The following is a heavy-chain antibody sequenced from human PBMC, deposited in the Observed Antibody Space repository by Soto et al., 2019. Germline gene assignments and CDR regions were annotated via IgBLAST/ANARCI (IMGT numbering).Heavy chain of an antibody. D-gene: IGHD4-17*01. V-gene: IGHV3-7*01. CDR1: GFRFRDYW. Sequence: EVQLVESGGGLVQPGGSLRLSCAASGFRFRDYWMYWVRQPTGKGLEWVANIKQDGSEKYYVDSVKGRFTISRDNARNSLFLQMDSLRAEDTAVYFCARVTTMGGYWGQGTLVTVSS. CDR2: IKQDGSEK. CDR3: ARVTTMGGY. J-gene: IGHJ4*02.